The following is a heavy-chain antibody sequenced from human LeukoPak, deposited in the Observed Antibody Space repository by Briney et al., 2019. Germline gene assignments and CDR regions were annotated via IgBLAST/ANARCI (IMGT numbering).Heavy chain of an antibody. D-gene: IGHD6-19*01. J-gene: IGHJ4*02. CDR1: GFTFSSHS. CDR2: ISSSSSYI. Sequence: GGSLRLSCAASGFTFSSHSMSWVREAPGKGLEWGSSISSSSSYIYYVDSAKGRFTISRDNAKNSLYLQMNSLRAEDTAVYYCARETYTNAWYPFDYWGQGTLVTVSS. CDR3: ARETYTNAWYPFDY. V-gene: IGHV3-21*01.